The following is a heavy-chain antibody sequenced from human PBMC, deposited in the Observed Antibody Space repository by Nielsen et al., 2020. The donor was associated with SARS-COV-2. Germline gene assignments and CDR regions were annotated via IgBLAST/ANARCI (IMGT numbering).Heavy chain of an antibody. Sequence: ASVKVSCKASGYTFTGYYLHWVRQAPGQGFEWMGRINPNSGLTNYAQKFQGRVTMTRDTSISTVYMELRSLTSDNTAVYFCARDPFVQGWYALDYWGQGTLVTVSS. CDR2: INPNSGLT. CDR3: ARDPFVQGWYALDY. D-gene: IGHD2-8*01. V-gene: IGHV1-2*06. CDR1: GYTFTGYY. J-gene: IGHJ4*02.